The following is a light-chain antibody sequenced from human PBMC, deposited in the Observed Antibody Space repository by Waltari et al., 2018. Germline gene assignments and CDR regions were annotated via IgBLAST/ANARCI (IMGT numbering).Light chain of an antibody. CDR3: QSYDSSLSGAWV. CDR1: SSTIGAGYD. CDR2: GNN. J-gene: IGLJ3*02. V-gene: IGLV1-40*01. Sequence: QSVLTQPPSVSGAPGPRVTIPCTGSSSTIGAGYDVPWYQKLPGTAPKLLIYGNNNRPTGVPDRFSGSKSGTSASLAITGLEAEDEADYYCQSYDSSLSGAWVFGGGTKVTVL.